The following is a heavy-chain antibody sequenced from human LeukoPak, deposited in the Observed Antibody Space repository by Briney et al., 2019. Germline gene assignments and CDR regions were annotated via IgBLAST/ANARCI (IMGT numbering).Heavy chain of an antibody. CDR1: GGSFSGYY. D-gene: IGHD3-22*01. V-gene: IGHV4-34*01. Sequence: PSETLSLTCAVYGGSFSGYYWSWIRQPPGKGLEWIGEINHSGSTNYNPSLKSRVTISVDTSKNQFSLKLSSVTAADTAVYYCARRGEYYDSSGYYQPRSYFDYWGQGTLVTVSS. J-gene: IGHJ4*02. CDR3: ARRGEYYDSSGYYQPRSYFDY. CDR2: INHSGST.